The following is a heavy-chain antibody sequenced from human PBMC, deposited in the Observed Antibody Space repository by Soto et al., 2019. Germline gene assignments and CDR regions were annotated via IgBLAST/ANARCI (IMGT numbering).Heavy chain of an antibody. V-gene: IGHV1-8*01. CDR3: AMCYDYYDSSGYRRPGGMDV. CDR1: GYTFTSYD. CDR2: MNPNSGNT. J-gene: IGHJ6*02. Sequence: ASVKVSCKASGYTFTSYDITWVRQATVQGLEWMGWMNPNSGNTGYAQKFQGRVTMTRNTSIRTAYMELSSLRSEDTAVYYCAMCYDYYDSSGYRRPGGMDVWGQGTTVHVSS. D-gene: IGHD3-22*01.